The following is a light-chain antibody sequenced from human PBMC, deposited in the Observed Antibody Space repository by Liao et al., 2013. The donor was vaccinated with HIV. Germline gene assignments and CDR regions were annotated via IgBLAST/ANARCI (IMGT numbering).Light chain of an antibody. J-gene: IGLJ2*01. Sequence: SYRLTQPPSVSVSPGQTASITCSGDKLGDKYACWYQQKPGQSPVLVIYQDSKRPSGIPERFSGSNSGNTATLTISGTQAMDEADYYCQAWDSSTVVFGGGTKADRP. CDR2: QDS. CDR1: KLGDKY. CDR3: QAWDSSTVV. V-gene: IGLV3-1*01.